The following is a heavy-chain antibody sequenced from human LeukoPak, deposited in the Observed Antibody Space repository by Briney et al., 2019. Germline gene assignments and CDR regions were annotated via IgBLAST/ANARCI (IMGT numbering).Heavy chain of an antibody. D-gene: IGHD2-21*02. V-gene: IGHV4-31*03. CDR2: MYYSGST. J-gene: IGHJ4*02. Sequence: PSQTLSLTCTVSGGSISSGGYYWSWIRQHPGKGLECIGYMYYSGSTYYNPSLKSRVTISVDTSKNRFSLKLSSVTAADTAVYYCARARRCGGDCSDLDYWGQGTLVTVSS. CDR1: GGSISSGGYY. CDR3: ARARRCGGDCSDLDY.